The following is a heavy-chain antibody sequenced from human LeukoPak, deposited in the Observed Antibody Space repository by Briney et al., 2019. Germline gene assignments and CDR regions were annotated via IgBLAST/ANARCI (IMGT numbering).Heavy chain of an antibody. J-gene: IGHJ5*02. D-gene: IGHD5-12*01. CDR3: ASKSGYDLGNWFDP. CDR2: IYYSGST. CDR1: GGSISSSSYY. V-gene: IGHV4-39*07. Sequence: SETLSLTCTVSGGSISSSSYYWGWIRQPPGKGLEWIGSIYYSGSTYYNPSLKSRVTISVDTSKNQFSLKLSSVTAADTAVYYCASKSGYDLGNWFDPWGQGTLVTVSS.